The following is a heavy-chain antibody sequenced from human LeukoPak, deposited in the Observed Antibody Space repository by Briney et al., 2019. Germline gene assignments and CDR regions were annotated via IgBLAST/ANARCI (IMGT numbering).Heavy chain of an antibody. J-gene: IGHJ4*02. CDR1: GGTFSSYA. CDR2: IIPIFGTA. V-gene: IGHV1-69*13. D-gene: IGHD5-18*01. Sequence: GASVKVSCKASGGTFSSYAISWVRQAPGQGLEWMGGIIPIFGTANYAQKFQGRVTITADESTSTAYMELSSLRSEDTAVYYCARTPLGHLDTAMAIYYFDYWGQGTLVTVSS. CDR3: ARTPLGHLDTAMAIYYFDY.